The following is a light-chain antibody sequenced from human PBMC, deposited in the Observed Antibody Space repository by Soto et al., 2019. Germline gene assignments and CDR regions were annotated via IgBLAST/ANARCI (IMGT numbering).Light chain of an antibody. Sequence: QSVLTQPPSASGTPGQRVTISCSGSSSNIGSKTVNWYQQLPGTAPKLLIYSNYQRPSGAPDRFSGSKSGTSASLAISGLQSEDEADYYCSAWDASLNGYAFGTGTKVTVL. V-gene: IGLV1-44*01. CDR1: SSNIGSKT. J-gene: IGLJ1*01. CDR2: SNY. CDR3: SAWDASLNGYA.